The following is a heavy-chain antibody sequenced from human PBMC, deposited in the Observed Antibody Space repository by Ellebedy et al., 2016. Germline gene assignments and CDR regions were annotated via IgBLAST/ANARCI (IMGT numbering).Heavy chain of an antibody. CDR1: GYSFTSYW. D-gene: IGHD5-12*01. J-gene: IGHJ4*02. CDR2: IFPADSDT. CDR3: ARSGYSGYETDY. Sequence: GESLKISXKGSGYSFTSYWIGWVRQMPGKGLEWMGIIFPADSDTRYSPSFQGQVTISANKSITTAYLQWSSLKASDTAMYYCARSGYSGYETDYWGQGTLVTVSS. V-gene: IGHV5-51*01.